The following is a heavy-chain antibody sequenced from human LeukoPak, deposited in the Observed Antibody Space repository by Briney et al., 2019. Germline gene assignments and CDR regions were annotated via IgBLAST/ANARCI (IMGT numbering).Heavy chain of an antibody. J-gene: IGHJ4*02. CDR3: ARDMEGEMATIHFDY. V-gene: IGHV3-9*01. Sequence: GGSLRLSCAASGFTFDDYAMHWVRQAPGKGLEWVSGISWNSGSIGYADSVKGRFTISRDNAKNSLYLQMNSLRAEDTAVYYCARDMEGEMATIHFDYWGQGTLVTVSS. D-gene: IGHD5-24*01. CDR1: GFTFDDYA. CDR2: ISWNSGSI.